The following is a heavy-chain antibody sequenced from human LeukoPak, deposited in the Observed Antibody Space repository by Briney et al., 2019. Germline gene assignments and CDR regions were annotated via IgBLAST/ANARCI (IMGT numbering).Heavy chain of an antibody. CDR3: ATAGNYRFDY. CDR1: GITFSTTW. D-gene: IGHD1-7*01. Sequence: GGSLRLSCAASGITFSTTWIHWVRHAPGKGLVWASRMNGDGSTTNYADSVKGRCTISRDKAKNTLYLEMNSLSAEDTAVYYCATAGNYRFDYWGQGTLVTVSS. J-gene: IGHJ4*02. V-gene: IGHV3-74*01. CDR2: MNGDGSTT.